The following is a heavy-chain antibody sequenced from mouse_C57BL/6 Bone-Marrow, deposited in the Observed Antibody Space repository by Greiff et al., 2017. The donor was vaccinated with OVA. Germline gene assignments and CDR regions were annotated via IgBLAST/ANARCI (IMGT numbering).Heavy chain of an antibody. CDR1: GYTFTSYW. D-gene: IGHD4-1*01. J-gene: IGHJ4*01. Sequence: VQLQQSGAELAKPGASVKLSCPASGYTFTSYWMHWVKQRPGPGLEWIGYINPSSGYTKYNQKFKDKATLTADKSSSTAYMQLSSLTYEDSAVYYCARSWNTGRGDYYAMDYWGQGTSVTVSS. CDR3: ARSWNTGRGDYYAMDY. CDR2: INPSSGYT. V-gene: IGHV1-7*01.